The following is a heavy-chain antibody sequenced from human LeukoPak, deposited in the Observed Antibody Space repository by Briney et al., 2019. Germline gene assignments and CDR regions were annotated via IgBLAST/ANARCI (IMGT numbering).Heavy chain of an antibody. CDR1: GFTFSSYA. V-gene: IGHV4-39*07. Sequence: GSLRLSCAVSGFTFSSYAMSWVRQAPGKGLEWIGSIYYSGSTYYNPSLKSRVTISVDTSKNQFSLKLSSVTAADTAVYYCAREPYASGNYYNPFDPWGQGTLVTVSS. CDR2: IYYSGST. J-gene: IGHJ5*02. CDR3: AREPYASGNYYNPFDP. D-gene: IGHD3-10*01.